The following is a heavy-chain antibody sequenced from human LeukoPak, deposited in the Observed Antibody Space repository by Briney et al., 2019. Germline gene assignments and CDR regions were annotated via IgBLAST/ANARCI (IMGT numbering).Heavy chain of an antibody. V-gene: IGHV3-53*01. Sequence: GGSLRLSCAASGFTVSSNYMSWVRQAPGKGLEWVSVIGSSGASTYFPDSVRGRFTISRDNSKNTVSLQMNSLRAEDTAVYYCARFRSTSGSFPLDYWGQGTLVTVSS. J-gene: IGHJ4*02. D-gene: IGHD1-26*01. CDR3: ARFRSTSGSFPLDY. CDR2: IGSSGAST. CDR1: GFTVSSNY.